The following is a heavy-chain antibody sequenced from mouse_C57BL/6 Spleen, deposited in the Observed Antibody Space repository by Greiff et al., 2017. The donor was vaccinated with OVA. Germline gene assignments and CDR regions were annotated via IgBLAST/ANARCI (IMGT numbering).Heavy chain of an antibody. CDR3: AGLRGY. Sequence: QVQLQQPGAELVKPGASVKLSCKASGYTFTSYWMQWVKQRPGQGLEWIGEIDPSDSYTNYNQKFKGKATLTVDTSSSTAYMQLSSLTSEDSAVYYCAGLRGYWGQGTTLKVSS. CDR2: IDPSDSYT. CDR1: GYTFTSYW. V-gene: IGHV1-50*01. D-gene: IGHD1-1*01. J-gene: IGHJ2*01.